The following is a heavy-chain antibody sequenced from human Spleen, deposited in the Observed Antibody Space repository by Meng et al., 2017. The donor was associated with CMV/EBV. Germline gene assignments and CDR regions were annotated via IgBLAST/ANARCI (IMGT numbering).Heavy chain of an antibody. CDR3: ARGNSPSMDWFDP. V-gene: IGHV1-69*05. CDR1: GGTFSTYG. J-gene: IGHJ5*02. Sequence: SVKVSCKASGGTFSTYGISWVRQAPGQGLEWMGAIIAVFGKVDYAQKFQGRVTITTDETTSTAYMELSRLRSEDTAVYYCARGNSPSMDWFDPWGQGTLVTVSS. CDR2: IIAVFGKV. D-gene: IGHD1/OR15-1a*01.